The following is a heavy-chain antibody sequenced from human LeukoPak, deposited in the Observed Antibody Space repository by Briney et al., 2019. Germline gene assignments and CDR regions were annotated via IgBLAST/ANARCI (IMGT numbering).Heavy chain of an antibody. J-gene: IGHJ5*02. CDR3: AKSFGQWLVPGWFDP. D-gene: IGHD6-19*01. V-gene: IGHV4-39*01. CDR2: IYYSGST. Sequence: SETLSLTCTVSGGSISSSSYYWGWLRQPPGMGLEWIGSIYYSGSTYYNPSLKSRVTISVDTSKNQFSLKLSSVTAADTAVYCCAKSFGQWLVPGWFDPWGQGTLVTVSS. CDR1: GGSISSSSYY.